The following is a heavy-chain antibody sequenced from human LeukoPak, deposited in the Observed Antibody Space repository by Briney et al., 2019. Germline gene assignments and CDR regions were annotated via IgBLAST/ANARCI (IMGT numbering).Heavy chain of an antibody. CDR3: ARGFYGSGSYYYYYYYYMDV. J-gene: IGHJ6*03. CDR2: TFTRGST. V-gene: IGHV4-4*09. D-gene: IGHD3-10*01. Sequence: SETLSLTCTVSGGSISSYSWSWIRQPQGKGLGWIGYTFTRGSTNYNPSLKSRVTISVDTSKNQFSLKLSSVTAADTAVYYCARGFYGSGSYYYYYYYYMDVWGKGTTVTVYS. CDR1: GGSISSYS.